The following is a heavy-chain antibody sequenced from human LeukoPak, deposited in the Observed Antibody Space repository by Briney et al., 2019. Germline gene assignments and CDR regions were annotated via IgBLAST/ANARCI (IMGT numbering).Heavy chain of an antibody. Sequence: SETLSLACAVSGYSISSGYYWGWFRQPPGKGQEWIGSIYHSGGTYYHPALKSRVTIAVDTSKNQFSLKLSSVTAADTAVYYCARPYSSSSEWYFDLWGRGTLVTVSS. CDR1: GYSISSGYY. CDR3: ARPYSSSSEWYFDL. D-gene: IGHD6-6*01. CDR2: IYHSGGT. V-gene: IGHV4-38-2*01. J-gene: IGHJ2*01.